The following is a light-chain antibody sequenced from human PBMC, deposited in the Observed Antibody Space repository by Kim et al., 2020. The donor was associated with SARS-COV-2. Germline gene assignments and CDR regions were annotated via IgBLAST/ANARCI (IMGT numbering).Light chain of an antibody. J-gene: IGKJ1*01. CDR3: QQYNSYPWT. CDR1: QSITNW. Sequence: DIQMTQSTPTLSASVGDRVTITCRASQSITNWLAWYQQKPGKAPNLLIYRDSSLETGVPSRFSGSGSGTEFTLTISSLQPEDSATYYCQQYNSYPWTVGQGTKVDIK. V-gene: IGKV1-5*03. CDR2: RDS.